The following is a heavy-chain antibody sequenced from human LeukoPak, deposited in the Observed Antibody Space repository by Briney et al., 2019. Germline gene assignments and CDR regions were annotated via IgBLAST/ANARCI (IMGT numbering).Heavy chain of an antibody. V-gene: IGHV4-59*08. D-gene: IGHD3-16*01. CDR1: GGSISSYY. CDR2: IYYDGST. CDR3: ARRGGGHAFDI. J-gene: IGHJ3*02. Sequence: SETLSLTCTVSGGSISSYYWSWIRQPPGKGLEYIGYIYYDGSTNYNPSLKSRVTISIDTSKIHFSLRLSSVTAADTALYYCARRGGGHAFDIWGQGTIITVSP.